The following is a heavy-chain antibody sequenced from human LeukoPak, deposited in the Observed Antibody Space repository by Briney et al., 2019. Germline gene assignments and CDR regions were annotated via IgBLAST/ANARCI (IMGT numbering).Heavy chain of an antibody. CDR3: ARLVIRTTWYFDL. D-gene: IGHD2-21*01. Sequence: SETLSLTCTVSGGSITDYYYNWIRQPPGQGQGLEWIGFISPGGNTNYNPSLKSRVSISVDKSKNQCSLTVTSVAAADTAMYYCARLVIRTTWYFDLWGRGTLVTVSS. V-gene: IGHV4-4*09. CDR1: GGSITDYY. CDR2: ISPGGNT. J-gene: IGHJ2*01.